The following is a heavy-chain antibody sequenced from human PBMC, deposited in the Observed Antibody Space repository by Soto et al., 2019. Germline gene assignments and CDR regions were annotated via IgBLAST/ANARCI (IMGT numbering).Heavy chain of an antibody. V-gene: IGHV1-69*04. Sequence: SVKVSCKASGGTFSSYTISWVRQAPGQGLEWMGRIIPILGIANYAQKFQGRVTITADKSTSTAYMELSSLRSEDTAVYYCARDSIDCSGGRGDWGGGNLVTVSS. CDR1: GGTFSSYT. J-gene: IGHJ4*02. D-gene: IGHD2-15*01. CDR2: IIPILGIA. CDR3: ARDSIDCSGGRGD.